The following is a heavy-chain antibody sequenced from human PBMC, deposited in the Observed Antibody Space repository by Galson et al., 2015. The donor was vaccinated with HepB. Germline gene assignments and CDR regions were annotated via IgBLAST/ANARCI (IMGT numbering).Heavy chain of an antibody. V-gene: IGHV1-24*01. CDR3: ATSYCGGDCKLEYSFDY. J-gene: IGHJ4*02. Sequence: SVKVSCKVSGYTLTELSMHWVRQAPGKGLEWMGGFDPEDGETIYAQKFQGRVTTTEDTSTDTAYMELSSLRSEDTAVYYCATSYCGGDCKLEYSFDYWGQGTLVTVSS. D-gene: IGHD2-21*01. CDR1: GYTLTELS. CDR2: FDPEDGET.